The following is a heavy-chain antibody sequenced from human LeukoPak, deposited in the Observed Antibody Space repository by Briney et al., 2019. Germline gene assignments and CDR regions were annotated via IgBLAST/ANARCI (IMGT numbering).Heavy chain of an antibody. D-gene: IGHD2-21*02. CDR3: AKVKRDIVVVTADYYYGMDV. V-gene: IGHV3-30*18. CDR1: GFTFSSYG. Sequence: GGSLRLSCAASGFTFSSYGMHWVRQAPGKGLEWVAVISYDGSNKYYADSVKGRFTISRDNSKNTLYLQMNSLRAEDTAVYYRAKVKRDIVVVTADYYYGMDVWGQGTTVTVSS. CDR2: ISYDGSNK. J-gene: IGHJ6*02.